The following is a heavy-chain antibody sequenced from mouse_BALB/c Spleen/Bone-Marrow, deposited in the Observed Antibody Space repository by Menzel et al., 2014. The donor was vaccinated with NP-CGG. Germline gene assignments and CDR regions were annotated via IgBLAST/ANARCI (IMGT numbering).Heavy chain of an antibody. CDR3: ARDSFLITRALDY. V-gene: IGHV2-6-7*01. D-gene: IGHD2-4*01. CDR1: GFSLTGYG. CDR2: IWGDGST. Sequence: VKLVESGPGLVAPSQSLSTTCTVSGFSLTGYGVSWVRQPPGKGLEWLGMIWGDGSTDYNSALKSRLSISKDNSKSQVFLKVNSLQTEDTARYYCARDSFLITRALDYWGQGTSVTVSS. J-gene: IGHJ4*01.